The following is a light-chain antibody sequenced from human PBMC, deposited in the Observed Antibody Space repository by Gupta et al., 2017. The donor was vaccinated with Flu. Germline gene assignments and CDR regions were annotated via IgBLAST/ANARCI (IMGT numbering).Light chain of an antibody. CDR1: QSVLYSSNNKNY. J-gene: IGKJ2*04. CDR3: QQDDSTPCS. V-gene: IGKV4-1*01. Sequence: DIVMTQSPDSLAVSLGERATINCKSSQSVLYSSNNKNYSAWYQQKPGQPPKLLIYWASTRESGVPDRFSGRGSGTDFTLTISSLQAEDVAVYYCQQDDSTPCSFGQGTKVEIK. CDR2: WAS.